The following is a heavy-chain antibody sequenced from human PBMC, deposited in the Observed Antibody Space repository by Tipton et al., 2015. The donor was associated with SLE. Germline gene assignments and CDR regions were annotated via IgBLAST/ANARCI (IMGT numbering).Heavy chain of an antibody. CDR3: AGKPDWGPLFAFHV. D-gene: IGHD7-27*01. Sequence: GLVKPSETLSLTCAVSGGSIRSDAYYWGWVRQPPGKGLEWIGEINHSGSPNYNPSLKSRVTISVDTSKNQFSLKLNSVTAADTAIYYCAGKPDWGPLFAFHVWGQGTTVTVSS. V-gene: IGHV4-39*07. CDR2: INHSGSP. CDR1: GGSIRSDAYY. J-gene: IGHJ6*02.